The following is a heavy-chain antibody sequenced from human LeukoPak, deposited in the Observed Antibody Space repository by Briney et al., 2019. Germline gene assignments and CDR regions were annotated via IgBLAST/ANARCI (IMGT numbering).Heavy chain of an antibody. J-gene: IGHJ4*02. D-gene: IGHD3-22*01. CDR3: ARLHYYDSSGTFDY. Sequence: SETLSLTCTVSGGSISSYYWSWIRQPPGKGLEWIGYIYTSGSTNYNTSLKSRVTISVDTSKNQFSLKLSSVTAAVTAVYYCARLHYYDSSGTFDYWGQGTLVTVSS. V-gene: IGHV4-4*09. CDR2: IYTSGST. CDR1: GGSISSYY.